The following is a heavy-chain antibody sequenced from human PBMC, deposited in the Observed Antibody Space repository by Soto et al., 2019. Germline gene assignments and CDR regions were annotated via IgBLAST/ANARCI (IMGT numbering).Heavy chain of an antibody. D-gene: IGHD1-26*01. CDR2: IIPIFGTA. CDR1: GGTFSSYA. CDR3: ARIKEYSGSDYVHENWFDP. V-gene: IGHV1-69*01. Sequence: QVQLVQSGAEVKKPGSSVKVSCKASGGTFSSYAISWVRQAPGQGLEWMGGIIPIFGTANYAQKFQGRVTITADESTSTGYMELSSLRSEDTAVYYCARIKEYSGSDYVHENWFDPWGQGTLVTVSS. J-gene: IGHJ5*02.